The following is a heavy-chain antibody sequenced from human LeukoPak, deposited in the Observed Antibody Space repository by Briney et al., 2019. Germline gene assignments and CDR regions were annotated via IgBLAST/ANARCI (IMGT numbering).Heavy chain of an antibody. V-gene: IGHV3-48*03. CDR3: ARDDYRATFDAFDI. D-gene: IGHD4-11*01. CDR2: IPSSGGTI. J-gene: IGHJ3*02. CDR1: GFTFHNYE. Sequence: GGSLRLSCAASGFTFHNYEMNWVRQAPGKGLEWVSYIPSSGGTIYYADSVKGRFTMSRDNAKNSVYLQMNSLRAEDTAVYYCARDDYRATFDAFDIWGQGTMVTVSS.